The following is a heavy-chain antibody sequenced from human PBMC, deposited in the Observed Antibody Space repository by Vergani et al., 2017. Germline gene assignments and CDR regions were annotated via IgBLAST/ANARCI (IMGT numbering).Heavy chain of an antibody. V-gene: IGHV3-11*01. CDR2: ISRDSSST. CDR3: ARFPNWSFDY. J-gene: IGHJ4*02. D-gene: IGHD1-1*01. CDR1: GFTFSDYY. Sequence: QVQLVESGGGLVKPGGSLRLSCAASGFTFSDYYMTWIRQAPGKGLEWVSYISRDSSSTYYADSVRGRFTIARDNAKNSLYLQMNSLRAEDTAVYYCARFPNWSFDYWGQGTLVTVSS.